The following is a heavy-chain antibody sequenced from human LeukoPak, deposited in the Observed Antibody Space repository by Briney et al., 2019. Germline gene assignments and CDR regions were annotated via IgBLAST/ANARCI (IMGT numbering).Heavy chain of an antibody. V-gene: IGHV1-8*01. CDR3: TRGWDH. Sequence: ASVKVSCKASGYTFTSHDINWVRQASGQGLEWMGYINPDSDDAGYAREFQGRLTVTRDNSITTAYMELDSLTAADTAVYYCTRGWDHWGLGTLVTVSS. J-gene: IGHJ4*02. CDR1: GYTFTSHD. CDR2: INPDSDDA.